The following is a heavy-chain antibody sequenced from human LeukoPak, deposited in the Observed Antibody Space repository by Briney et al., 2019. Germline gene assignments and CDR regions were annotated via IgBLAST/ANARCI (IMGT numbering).Heavy chain of an antibody. J-gene: IGHJ4*02. D-gene: IGHD3-22*01. CDR2: IYYSGST. CDR1: GGSISSYY. CDR3: ARSQVYYDSSGYYFEVYFDY. V-gene: IGHV4-59*01. Sequence: SETLSLTCTVSGGSISSYYWSWVRQPPGKGLEWIGYIYYSGSTNYNPSLKSRVTISVDTSKNQFSLKLSSVTAADTAVYYCARSQVYYDSSGYYFEVYFDYWGQGTLVTASS.